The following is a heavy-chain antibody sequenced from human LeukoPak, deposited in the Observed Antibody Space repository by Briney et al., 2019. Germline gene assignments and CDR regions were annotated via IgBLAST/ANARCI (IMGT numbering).Heavy chain of an antibody. CDR2: MYYTGST. D-gene: IGHD2-2*01. Sequence: SQTLSLXCTVSGGSISSGDYYWSWIRQPPGKGLEWIGYMYYTGSTYYNPSLKSRVTISVDTSKNQFSLKLSSVTAADTAVYYCVRHLYPRDYFDYWGQGTLVTVSS. V-gene: IGHV4-30-4*08. CDR3: VRHLYPRDYFDY. CDR1: GGSISSGDYY. J-gene: IGHJ4*02.